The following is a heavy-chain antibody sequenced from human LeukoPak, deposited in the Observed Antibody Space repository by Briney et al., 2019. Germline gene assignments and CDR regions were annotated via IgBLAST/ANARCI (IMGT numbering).Heavy chain of an antibody. CDR1: GFTFSSYW. CDR3: AKDRSHYDFWSGYRPHPDY. CDR2: IKQDGSEK. J-gene: IGHJ4*02. Sequence: GGSLRLSCAASGFTFSSYWMTWVRQAPGNGLEWVANIKQDGSEKYYGDSVKGRFTISRDNAKNSLYLQMNSLRAEDTAVYYCAKDRSHYDFWSGYRPHPDYWGQGTLVTVSS. D-gene: IGHD3-3*01. V-gene: IGHV3-7*01.